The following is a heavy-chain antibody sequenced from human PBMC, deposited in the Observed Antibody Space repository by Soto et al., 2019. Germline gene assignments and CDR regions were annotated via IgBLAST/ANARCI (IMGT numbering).Heavy chain of an antibody. CDR1: GYTFTSYD. Sequence: ASVKVSCKASGYTFTSYDINWVLQAAGQGLEWMGWMNPNSGNTGYAQKFQGRVTMTRNTSIGTAYMELSSLRSEDTAVYYCARDPSGSYFPWFDPWGQGTLVTVSS. V-gene: IGHV1-8*01. D-gene: IGHD1-26*01. CDR3: ARDPSGSYFPWFDP. J-gene: IGHJ5*02. CDR2: MNPNSGNT.